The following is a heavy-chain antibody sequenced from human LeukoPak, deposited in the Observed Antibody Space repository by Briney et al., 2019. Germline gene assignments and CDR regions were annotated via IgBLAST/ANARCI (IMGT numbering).Heavy chain of an antibody. CDR3: ARGSSSDAFDI. D-gene: IGHD6-13*01. J-gene: IGHJ3*02. CDR2: ISSSSSYI. V-gene: IGHV3-21*01. CDR1: GFTFSSYS. Sequence: GGSLRLSCAASGFTFSSYSMNWVRQAPGKWLEWVSSISSSSSYIYYADSVKGQFTISRDNAKNSLYLQMNSLRAEDTAVYYCARGSSSDAFDIWGQGTMVTVSS.